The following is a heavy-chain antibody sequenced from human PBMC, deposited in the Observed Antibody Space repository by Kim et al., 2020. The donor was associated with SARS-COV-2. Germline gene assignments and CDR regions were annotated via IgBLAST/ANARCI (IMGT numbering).Heavy chain of an antibody. D-gene: IGHD2-8*01. J-gene: IGHJ4*02. CDR3: ARTSGLKSLDY. V-gene: IGHV4-4*07. Sequence: SETLSLTCTVSSGSIKSYYWSWIRQPAGQGLEWIGRIYDDGVTNYNPSLKSRITMSVATSKNQFSLRLTSVTAADTAVSYCARTSGLKSLDYWGPGTPVT. CDR2: IYDDGVT. CDR1: SGSIKSYY.